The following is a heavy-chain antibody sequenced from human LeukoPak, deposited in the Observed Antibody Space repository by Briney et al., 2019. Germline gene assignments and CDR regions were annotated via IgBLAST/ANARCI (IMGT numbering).Heavy chain of an antibody. J-gene: IGHJ5*02. Sequence: ASVKVSCKASGYTFTSYYMHWVRQAPGQGLEWMGIINPSGGSTSYAQKFQGRVTMTRDTSISTAYMELSRLRSDDTAVYYCARDVGLVVGNWFDPWGQGTLVTVSS. CDR1: GYTFTSYY. D-gene: IGHD2-15*01. CDR3: ARDVGLVVGNWFDP. V-gene: IGHV1-46*01. CDR2: INPSGGST.